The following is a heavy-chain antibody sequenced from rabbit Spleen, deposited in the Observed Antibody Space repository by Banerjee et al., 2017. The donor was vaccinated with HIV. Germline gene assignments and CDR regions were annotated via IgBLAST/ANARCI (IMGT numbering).Heavy chain of an antibody. CDR3: ARSYAGWSVDGVATFDL. D-gene: IGHD4-2*01. CDR2: IYGGSLLTT. Sequence: QQQLVESGGGLVKPEGSLTLTCTASGFSFSARYYMCWVRQAPGKGLQWIACIYGGSLLTTYYATWAKGRFTISKTSSTTVTLQMTSLTAADTATYFCARSYAGWSVDGVATFDLWGQGTLVTVS. J-gene: IGHJ4*01. V-gene: IGHV1S45*01. CDR1: GFSFSARYY.